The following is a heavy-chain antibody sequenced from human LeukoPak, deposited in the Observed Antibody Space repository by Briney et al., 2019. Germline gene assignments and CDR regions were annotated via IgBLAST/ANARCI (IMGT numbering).Heavy chain of an antibody. CDR1: GFTFSSYS. CDR3: ARVLRYCSGGNCYSGGLGYMDV. Sequence: GGSLRLSCAASGFTFSSYSMNWVRQAPGKGLEWVSSISRSGSTKYYADSVKGRFTISRDNAKNSLFLQMNSLRAEDTAVYYCARVLRYCSGGNCYSGGLGYMDVWGKGTTVTIS. D-gene: IGHD2-15*01. V-gene: IGHV3-48*04. J-gene: IGHJ6*03. CDR2: ISRSGSTK.